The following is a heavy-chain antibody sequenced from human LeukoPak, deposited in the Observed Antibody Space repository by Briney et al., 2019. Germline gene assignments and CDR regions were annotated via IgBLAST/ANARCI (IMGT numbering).Heavy chain of an antibody. Sequence: GGPLRLSCAASGFTFSSYEMNWVRQAPGKGLVLVSRINSDGRTTAYADSVKGRFTISRDNAKNTLYLQMDSLRAEDTAVYYCAREGFGYWGQGTLVTVSS. J-gene: IGHJ4*02. V-gene: IGHV3-74*01. CDR1: GFTFSSYE. D-gene: IGHD3-10*01. CDR2: INSDGRTT. CDR3: AREGFGY.